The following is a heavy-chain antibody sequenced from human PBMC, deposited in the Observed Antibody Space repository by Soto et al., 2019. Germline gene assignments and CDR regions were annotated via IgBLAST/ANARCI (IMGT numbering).Heavy chain of an antibody. D-gene: IGHD1-26*01. CDR2: ISYDGSNK. J-gene: IGHJ4*02. CDR3: ARDPRYSGSYPDY. V-gene: IGHV3-30-3*01. Sequence: QVQLVESGGGVVQPGRSLTLSCAASGFTFSSYAMHWVRQAPGKGLEWVAVISYDGSNKYYADSVKGRFTISRDNSKNTQYLQMNSLRAEDTAVYYCARDPRYSGSYPDYWGQGTLVTVSS. CDR1: GFTFSSYA.